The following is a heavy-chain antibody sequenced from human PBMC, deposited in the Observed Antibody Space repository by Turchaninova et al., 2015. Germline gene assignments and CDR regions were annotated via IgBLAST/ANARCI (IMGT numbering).Heavy chain of an antibody. CDR2: IYHSGST. CDR1: GGSISSSNW. D-gene: IGHD5-18*01. Sequence: QVQLQESGPGLVKPSGTLSLTCAVSGGSISSSNWWSWVRQPPGKGLEWIGEIYHSGSTNYNPSLKSRVTISVEKSKNQVSMKLGCGTAADTAVYYCAREGAMVTGLDYWGQGTLVTVSS. V-gene: IGHV4-4*02. CDR3: AREGAMVTGLDY. J-gene: IGHJ4*02.